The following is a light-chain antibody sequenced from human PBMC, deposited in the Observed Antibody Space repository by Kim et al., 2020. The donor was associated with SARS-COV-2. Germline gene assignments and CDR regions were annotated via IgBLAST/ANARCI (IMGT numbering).Light chain of an antibody. V-gene: IGKV4-1*01. J-gene: IGKJ1*01. CDR2: WAS. CDR1: QSVLYHSNHKSY. Sequence: ATINCKSSQSVLYHSNHKSYLAWYQQKPGQPPKLLIYWASTRESGVPDRFSGSGSGTDFTLTISGLQAEDVAVYSCQQYYSSPLTFGQGTKVDIK. CDR3: QQYYSSPLT.